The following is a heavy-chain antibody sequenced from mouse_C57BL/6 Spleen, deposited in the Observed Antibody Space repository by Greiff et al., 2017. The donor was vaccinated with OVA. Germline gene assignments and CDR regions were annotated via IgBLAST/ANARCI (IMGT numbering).Heavy chain of an antibody. J-gene: IGHJ2*01. CDR3: AREGITTVVGY. CDR1: GYSFTGYF. V-gene: IGHV1-20*01. Sequence: EVKLMESGPELVKPGDSVKISCKASGYSFTGYFMNWVMQSHGKSLEWIGRINPYNGDTFYNQKFKGKATLTVDKSSSTAHMELRSLTSEDSAVYYCAREGITTVVGYWGQGTTLTVSS. CDR2: INPYNGDT. D-gene: IGHD1-1*01.